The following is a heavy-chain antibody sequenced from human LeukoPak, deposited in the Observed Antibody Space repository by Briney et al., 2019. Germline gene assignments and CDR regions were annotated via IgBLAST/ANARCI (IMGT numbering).Heavy chain of an antibody. CDR3: ARVWQQQRETGDY. D-gene: IGHD6-13*01. CDR1: GFTFSSYS. J-gene: IGHJ4*02. V-gene: IGHV3-21*01. CDR2: ISSSSSYI. Sequence: GGSLRLSCAASGFTFSSYSMNWVRQAPGKGLEWVSSISSSSSYIYYADSVKGRFTISRDNAKNSLYLQMNSLRAEDTAVYYCARVWQQQRETGDYWGQGTLVTVSS.